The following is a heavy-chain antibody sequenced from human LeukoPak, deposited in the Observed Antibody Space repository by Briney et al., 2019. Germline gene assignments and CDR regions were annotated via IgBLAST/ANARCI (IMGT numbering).Heavy chain of an antibody. J-gene: IGHJ6*02. CDR1: GGSISSYY. V-gene: IGHV4-59*12. D-gene: IGHD6-19*01. CDR2: IYYSGST. Sequence: SQTLSLTCTVSGGSISSYYWSWIRQPPGKGLEWIGYIYYSGSTNYNPSLKSRVTMSVDTSKNQFSLKLSSVTAADTAVYYCATSRYSSGGNYYYYGMDVWGQGTTVTVSS. CDR3: ATSRYSSGGNYYYYGMDV.